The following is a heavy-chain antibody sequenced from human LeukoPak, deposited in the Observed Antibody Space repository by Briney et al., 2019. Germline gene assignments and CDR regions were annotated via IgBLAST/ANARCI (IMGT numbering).Heavy chain of an antibody. CDR3: ARSYGSGSAGYDY. Sequence: PSQTLSLICTVSGGSISSGGYYWSWIRQHPGKGLEWIGYIYYSGSTYYNPSLKSRVTISEDTSKNQFSLKLSSVTAADTAVYYCARSYGSGSAGYDYWGQGTLVTVSS. CDR1: GGSISSGGYY. CDR2: IYYSGST. V-gene: IGHV4-31*03. J-gene: IGHJ4*02. D-gene: IGHD3-10*01.